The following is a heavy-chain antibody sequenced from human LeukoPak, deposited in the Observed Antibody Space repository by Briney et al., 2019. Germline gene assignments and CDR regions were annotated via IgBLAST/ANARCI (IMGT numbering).Heavy chain of an antibody. D-gene: IGHD1-20*01. CDR1: GFTFSDYY. CDR2: ISSSGRLM. V-gene: IGHV3-11*01. CDR3: ARDTNNGLDV. J-gene: IGHJ6*02. Sequence: GGSLRLSCAASGFTFSDYYINWIRQAPGKGLEWVSHISSSGRLMQYADSVKGRFTITRDSAQNFMSLQMNSLKPEDTAVYYCARDTNNGLDVWGRGTTVTVSS.